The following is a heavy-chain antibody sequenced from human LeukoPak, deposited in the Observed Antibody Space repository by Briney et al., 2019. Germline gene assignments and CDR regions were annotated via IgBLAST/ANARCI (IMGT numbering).Heavy chain of an antibody. CDR2: IYYSGST. Sequence: SETLSLTCTVSGGSISSYYWSWIRQPPGKGLEWIGYIYYSGSTNYNPSLKSRVTISVDTSKNQFSLKLSSVTAADTAVYYCARGVWSSGWSGAFDIWGQGTMVTVSS. CDR3: ARGVWSSGWSGAFDI. CDR1: GGSISSYY. V-gene: IGHV4-59*01. D-gene: IGHD6-19*01. J-gene: IGHJ3*02.